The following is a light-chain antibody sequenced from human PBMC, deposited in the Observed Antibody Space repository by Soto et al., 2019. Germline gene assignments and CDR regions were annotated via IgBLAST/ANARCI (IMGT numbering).Light chain of an antibody. Sequence: EIMLAQAPATLSLSPGERATLSCSASQSVSSYLAWYEQKPGQAPRLLIYGASNRATGIPARFSGSGSGTDFTLTISSLEPEDFAVYYCQQRSNWPVTFGQGTKVDIK. CDR2: GAS. CDR3: QQRSNWPVT. CDR1: QSVSSY. J-gene: IGKJ2*01. V-gene: IGKV3-11*01.